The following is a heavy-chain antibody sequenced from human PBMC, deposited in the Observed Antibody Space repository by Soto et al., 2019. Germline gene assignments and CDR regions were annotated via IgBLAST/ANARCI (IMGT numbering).Heavy chain of an antibody. V-gene: IGHV4-39*01. CDR2: IYYSGST. Sequence: LSLTCTVSGGSISSSSYYWGWIRQPPGKGLEWIGSIYYSGSTYYNPSLKSRVTISVDTSKNQFSLKLSSVTAADTAVYYCARHLGRIQLWSDNNWFDPWGQGTLVTVSS. D-gene: IGHD5-18*01. CDR3: ARHLGRIQLWSDNNWFDP. CDR1: GGSISSSSYY. J-gene: IGHJ5*02.